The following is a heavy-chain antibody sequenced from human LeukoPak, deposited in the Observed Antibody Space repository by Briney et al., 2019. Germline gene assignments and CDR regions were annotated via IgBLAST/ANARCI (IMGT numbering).Heavy chain of an antibody. J-gene: IGHJ3*02. CDR1: GYTFTSYG. D-gene: IGHD6-19*01. CDR3: ARAGSGWYSDAFDI. CDR2: ISAYNGNT. Sequence: ASVKVSCEASGYTFTSYGISWVRQAPGQGLEWMGWISAYNGNTNYAQKLQGRVTMTTDTSTSTAYMELRSLRSDDTAVYYCARAGSGWYSDAFDIWGQGTMVTVSS. V-gene: IGHV1-18*01.